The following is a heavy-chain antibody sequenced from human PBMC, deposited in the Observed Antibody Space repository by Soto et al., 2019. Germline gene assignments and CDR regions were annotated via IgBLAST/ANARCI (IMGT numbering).Heavy chain of an antibody. Sequence: SETLSLICTVSGGSVSGGSYFWSWVRQPPGKGLEWIGYFYYSGSTKYNPSLKSRVTILEDTSKNQFSLKLNSVTAADTAVYYCAREVRMGTFDYWGQGALVT. V-gene: IGHV4-61*01. CDR2: FYYSGST. J-gene: IGHJ4*02. CDR1: GGSVSGGSYF. CDR3: AREVRMGTFDY. D-gene: IGHD1-1*01.